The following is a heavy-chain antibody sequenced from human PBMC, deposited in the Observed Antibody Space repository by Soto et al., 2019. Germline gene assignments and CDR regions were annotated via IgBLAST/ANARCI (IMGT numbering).Heavy chain of an antibody. Sequence: PGGSLRLSCAASGFTVSSNYMSWVRQAPGKGLEWVSVIYSGGSTYYADSVKGRFTISRDNSKNTLYLQMNSLRAEDTAVYYCARSPGSYRYHYYMDVWGKGTKVTVSS. V-gene: IGHV3-66*01. CDR3: ARSPGSYRYHYYMDV. D-gene: IGHD3-16*02. J-gene: IGHJ6*03. CDR2: IYSGGST. CDR1: GFTVSSNY.